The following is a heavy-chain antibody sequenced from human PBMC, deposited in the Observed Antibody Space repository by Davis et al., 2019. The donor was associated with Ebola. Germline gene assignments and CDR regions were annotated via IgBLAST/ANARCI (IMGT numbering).Heavy chain of an antibody. J-gene: IGHJ5*02. Sequence: AASVKVSCKASGYTFTSYGISWVRQAPGQGLEWMGWISAYNGNTNYAQKLQGRVTMTTDTSTSTAYMELRSLRSDDTAVYYCARVRWSSSFRWFDPWGQGTLVTVSS. D-gene: IGHD6-13*01. CDR3: ARVRWSSSFRWFDP. CDR1: GYTFTSYG. CDR2: ISAYNGNT. V-gene: IGHV1-18*01.